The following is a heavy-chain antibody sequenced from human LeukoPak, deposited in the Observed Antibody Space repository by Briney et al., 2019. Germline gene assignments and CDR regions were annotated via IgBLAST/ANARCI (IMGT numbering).Heavy chain of an antibody. V-gene: IGHV4-31*03. J-gene: IGHJ5*02. Sequence: SETLSLTCTVSGGSISSGGYYWSWIRQHPGKGLEWIGYIYYSGSTYYNPSLKSRVTISVDTSKNQFSLKLSSVTAADTAVYYCAKDRADQLLLGRMGFDPWGQGTLVTVSS. CDR2: IYYSGST. CDR1: GGSISSGGYY. D-gene: IGHD2-2*01. CDR3: AKDRADQLLLGRMGFDP.